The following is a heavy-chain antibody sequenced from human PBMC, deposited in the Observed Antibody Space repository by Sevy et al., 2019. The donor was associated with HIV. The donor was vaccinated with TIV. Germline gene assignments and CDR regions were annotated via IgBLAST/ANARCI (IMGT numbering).Heavy chain of an antibody. Sequence: GGSLRLSCAASGFTFSSYAMSWVRQAPGKGLEWVSAISGSGGSTYYADSVKGRFTISRDNSKNKLYLQMNSLRAEDTAVYYCAKADVWGSYRYKPFDYWGQGTLVTVSS. CDR2: ISGSGGST. CDR3: AKADVWGSYRYKPFDY. J-gene: IGHJ4*02. CDR1: GFTFSSYA. D-gene: IGHD3-16*02. V-gene: IGHV3-23*01.